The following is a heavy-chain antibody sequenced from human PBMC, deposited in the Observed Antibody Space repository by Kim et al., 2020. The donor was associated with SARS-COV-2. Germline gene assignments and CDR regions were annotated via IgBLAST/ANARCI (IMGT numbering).Heavy chain of an antibody. J-gene: IGHJ4*02. Sequence: GESLKISCKGSGYSFTSYWISWVRQMPGKGLEWMGRIDPSDSYTNYSPSFQGHVTISADKSISTAYLQWSSLKASDTAMYYCARPAPGISVAGTIWGQGTLVTVSS. CDR2: IDPSDSYT. CDR1: GYSFTSYW. CDR3: ARPAPGISVAGTI. V-gene: IGHV5-10-1*01. D-gene: IGHD6-19*01.